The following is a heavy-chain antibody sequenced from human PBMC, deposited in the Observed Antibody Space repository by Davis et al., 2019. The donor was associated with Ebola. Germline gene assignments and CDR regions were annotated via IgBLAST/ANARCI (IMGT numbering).Heavy chain of an antibody. CDR2: ISASEGHT. CDR1: GFTFSNYD. CDR3: ARYCHYTDCSYFDC. D-gene: IGHD2-15*01. J-gene: IGHJ4*02. V-gene: IGHV3-23*01. Sequence: GESLKISCAASGFTFSNYDMSWVRHVPGKGLEWVSTISASEGHTHYSDSVRGRFTIFRDNSKNTLYLQMNSLRAEDTATYYCARYCHYTDCSYFDCWGQGTMVAVSS.